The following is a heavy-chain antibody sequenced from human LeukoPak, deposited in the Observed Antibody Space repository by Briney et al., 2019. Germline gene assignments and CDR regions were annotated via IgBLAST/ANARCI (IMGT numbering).Heavy chain of an antibody. D-gene: IGHD3-22*01. V-gene: IGHV3-21*01. Sequence: GGSLRLSCAASGFTFSSYSMNWVRQAPGRGLEWVSCISSRSSYIYYTDSVKGRFTISRDNAKNSLSLQMNSLRAEDTAVYYCARDLKYYDSSGFDYWGQGTLVTVSS. CDR3: ARDLKYYDSSGFDY. CDR1: GFTFSSYS. CDR2: ISSRSSYI. J-gene: IGHJ4*02.